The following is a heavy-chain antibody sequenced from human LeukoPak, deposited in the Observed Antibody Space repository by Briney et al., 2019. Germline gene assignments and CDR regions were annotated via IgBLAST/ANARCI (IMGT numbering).Heavy chain of an antibody. CDR3: AKRGVVIRVILVGFHKEAYYFDS. J-gene: IGHJ4*02. CDR2: ISGSGGST. CDR1: GITLSNYG. D-gene: IGHD3-22*01. V-gene: IGHV3-23*01. Sequence: GGSLRLSCAVSGITLSNYGMSWVRQTPRKGLEWVAGISGSGGSTSYADSVKGRFTISRDNPKNTLYLEMNSLRAEDTAVYFCAKRGVVIRVILVGFHKEAYYFDSWGQGALVTVSS.